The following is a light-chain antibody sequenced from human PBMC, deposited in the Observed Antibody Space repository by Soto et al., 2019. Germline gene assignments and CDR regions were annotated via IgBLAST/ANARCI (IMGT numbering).Light chain of an antibody. CDR2: GTS. CDR3: QQSFSPPLT. CDR1: QSVGTLY. Sequence: IVLTQSPGTLSLSPGDRATLSCRASQSVGTLYLAWYQQKPGQAPRLLISGTSTRATGIPDRFSGSASGTDFTLTISRLEPEDFATYYCQQSFSPPLTFGGGTKVDIK. V-gene: IGKV3-20*01. J-gene: IGKJ4*01.